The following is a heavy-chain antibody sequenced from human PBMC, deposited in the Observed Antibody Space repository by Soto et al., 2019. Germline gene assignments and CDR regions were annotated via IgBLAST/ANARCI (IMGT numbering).Heavy chain of an antibody. V-gene: IGHV3-23*01. CDR2: ISGSGGST. J-gene: IGHJ6*02. Sequence: GLLRLSCAASGFTFSSYAMSWVRQAPGKGLEWVSAISGSGGSTYYADSVKGRFTISRDNSKNTLYLQMNSLRAEDTAVYYCAKVLSRTKSASSLYYGMDFRGQGTTVTVSS. CDR1: GFTFSSYA. CDR3: AKVLSRTKSASSLYYGMDF. D-gene: IGHD2-8*01.